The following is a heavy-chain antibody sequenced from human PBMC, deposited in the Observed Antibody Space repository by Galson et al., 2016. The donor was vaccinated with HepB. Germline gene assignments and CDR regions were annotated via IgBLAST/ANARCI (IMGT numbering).Heavy chain of an antibody. CDR3: ARDPLRYGDRHFDY. CDR2: ISGNGGST. D-gene: IGHD4-17*01. Sequence: SLRLSCAASGFTFSSYAMTWVRQVPGKGLEWVSTISGNGGSTYYADSVKGRFTISRDNSKDTLYLQMNILRAEDTAVYYCARDPLRYGDRHFDYWGQGTLVTVSS. CDR1: GFTFSSYA. V-gene: IGHV3-23*01. J-gene: IGHJ4*02.